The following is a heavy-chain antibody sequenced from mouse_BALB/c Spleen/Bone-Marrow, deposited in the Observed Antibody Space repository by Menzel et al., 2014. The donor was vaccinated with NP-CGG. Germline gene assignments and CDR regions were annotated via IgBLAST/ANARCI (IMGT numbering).Heavy chain of an antibody. D-gene: IGHD2-1*01. CDR3: ARDYGNYQRFAY. J-gene: IGHJ3*01. Sequence: VQLQQSGAGLVKPGASVKLSCKASGYTFTSYWMHWVKQRPGQGLEWIGEINPSNGRTNSNEKFKIKATLTVDKSSSTAYIQLSSLTSEDSAVYYCARDYGNYQRFAYWGQGTLVTVSA. V-gene: IGHV1S81*02. CDR2: INPSNGRT. CDR1: GYTFTSYW.